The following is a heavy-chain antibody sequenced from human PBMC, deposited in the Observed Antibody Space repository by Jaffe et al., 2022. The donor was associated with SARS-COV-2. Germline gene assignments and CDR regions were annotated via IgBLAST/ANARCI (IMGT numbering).Heavy chain of an antibody. V-gene: IGHV3-30-3*01. CDR2: ISYDGSNK. CDR1: GFTFSSYA. J-gene: IGHJ4*02. CDR3: ARVGGGGYGGTLRPGAPDY. D-gene: IGHD4-17*01. Sequence: QVQLVESGGGVVQPGRSLRLSCAASGFTFSSYAMHWVRQAPGKGLEWVAVISYDGSNKYYADSVKGRFTISRDNSKNTLYLQMNSLRAEDTAVYYCARVGGGGYGGTLRPGAPDYWGQGTLVTVSS.